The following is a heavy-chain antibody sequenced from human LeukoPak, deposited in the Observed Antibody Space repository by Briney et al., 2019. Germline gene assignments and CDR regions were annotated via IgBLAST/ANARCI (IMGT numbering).Heavy chain of an antibody. J-gene: IGHJ3*02. V-gene: IGHV3-7*03. Sequence: GGSLRLSCAASGFTFSQSWMGWVRQSPGKGLEWVAKIKEDGSQKYYVDSVEGRFTISRDNAKNSLYLQMNTLRAEDTAVYYCARDRAYSSFDIWGQGTVVTVSS. CDR3: ARDRAYSSFDI. CDR1: GFTFSQSW. D-gene: IGHD4-11*01. CDR2: IKEDGSQK.